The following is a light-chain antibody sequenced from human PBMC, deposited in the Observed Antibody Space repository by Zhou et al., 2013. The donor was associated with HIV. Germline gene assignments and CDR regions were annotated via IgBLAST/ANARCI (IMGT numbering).Light chain of an antibody. V-gene: IGKV1-39*01. CDR3: QQTSTSPLT. CDR2: SSS. Sequence: DIQMTQSPSSLSASVGDRVTITCRASHSVSSYLNWYQQKPGKAPRLLMYSSSSLQSGVPSRFRGSGSGTEFNLTIRGLQPEDFVTYFCQQTSTSPLTFGRRDQGG. J-gene: IGKJ4*01. CDR1: HSVSSY.